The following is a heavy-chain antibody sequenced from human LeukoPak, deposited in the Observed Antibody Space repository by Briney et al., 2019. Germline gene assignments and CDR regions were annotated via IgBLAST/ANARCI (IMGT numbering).Heavy chain of an antibody. CDR1: GGSISSYY. CDR2: IYYSGST. J-gene: IGHJ3*02. D-gene: IGHD3-22*01. CDR3: ARGGYYDKEDFDI. Sequence: SETLSLTCTVSGGSISSYYWSWIRQPPGKGLEWIGYIYYSGSTNYNPSLKSRVTISVDTSKNQFSLKLSSVTAADTAVYYCARGGYYDKEDFDIWGQGTMVTVSS. V-gene: IGHV4-59*01.